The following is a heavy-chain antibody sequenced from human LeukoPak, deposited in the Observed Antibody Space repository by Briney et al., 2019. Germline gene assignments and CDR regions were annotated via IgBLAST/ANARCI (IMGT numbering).Heavy chain of an antibody. CDR2: IYYSGST. Sequence: SETLSLTCTVSGGSISSRGFFWGWIRQHPGKGLEWIGYIYYSGSTYYNPSLKSRVTISVDTSKNQFSLKLSSVTAADTAVYYCARDSGLGFDYWGQGTLVTVSS. J-gene: IGHJ4*02. V-gene: IGHV4-31*03. CDR3: ARDSGLGFDY. CDR1: GGSISSRGFF. D-gene: IGHD6-19*01.